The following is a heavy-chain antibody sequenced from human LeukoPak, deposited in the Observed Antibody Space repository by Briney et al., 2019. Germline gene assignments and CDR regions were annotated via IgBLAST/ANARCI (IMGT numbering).Heavy chain of an antibody. Sequence: SQTLSLTCAISGDSVSSKSAAWTWIRQSPSRGLEWLGRTYYRSKWFSDYAVSVKSRITINPDTSKNQFSLQLNSVTPEDTAVYYCARSRVRGSSGWYAADYWGQGTLVTVSS. J-gene: IGHJ4*02. CDR3: ARSRVRGSSGWYAADY. V-gene: IGHV6-1*01. CDR1: GDSVSSKSAA. CDR2: TYYRSKWFS. D-gene: IGHD6-19*01.